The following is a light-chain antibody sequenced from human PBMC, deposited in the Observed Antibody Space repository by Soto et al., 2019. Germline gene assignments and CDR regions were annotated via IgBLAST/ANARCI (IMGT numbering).Light chain of an antibody. CDR3: HSYVGSSNFVV. J-gene: IGLJ2*01. V-gene: IGLV2-23*02. CDR2: EVN. Sequence: QSVLTQPASVSGSPGQSITISCTGTSSDVGSYNFVSWYQQHPGKAPKLMIYEVNKRPSGVSNRFSGSKSGNTASLTISGLQAEDEANYYCHSYVGSSNFVVFGGGTKVTVL. CDR1: SSDVGSYNF.